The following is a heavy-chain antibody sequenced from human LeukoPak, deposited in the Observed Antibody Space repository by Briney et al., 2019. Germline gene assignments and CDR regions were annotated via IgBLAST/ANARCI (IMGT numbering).Heavy chain of an antibody. Sequence: SETLSLTCTVSGGSISCYYWIWIRQPPGKGLEWIGYIYYSGSTNYNPSLKSRVTISVDTSKNQFSLKLSSVTAADTAVYYCARSTGQHGWPPVADYWGQGTLVTVSS. CDR2: IYYSGST. CDR1: GGSISCYY. J-gene: IGHJ4*02. V-gene: IGHV4-59*08. CDR3: ARSTGQHGWPPVADY. D-gene: IGHD6-19*01.